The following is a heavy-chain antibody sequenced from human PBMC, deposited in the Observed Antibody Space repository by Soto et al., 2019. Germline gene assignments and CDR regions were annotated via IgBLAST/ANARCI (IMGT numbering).Heavy chain of an antibody. CDR2: ISSSSSTI. CDR1: GFTFSSYS. CDR3: ARDYDYGDYGNSYYYYYYMDV. J-gene: IGHJ6*03. V-gene: IGHV3-48*01. Sequence: SGGSLRLSCAASGFTFSSYSMNWVRQAPGKGLEWVSYISSSSSTIYYADSVKGRFTISRDNAKNSLYLQMNSLRAEDTAVYYCARDYDYGDYGNSYYYYYYMDVWGKGTTVTVSS. D-gene: IGHD4-17*01.